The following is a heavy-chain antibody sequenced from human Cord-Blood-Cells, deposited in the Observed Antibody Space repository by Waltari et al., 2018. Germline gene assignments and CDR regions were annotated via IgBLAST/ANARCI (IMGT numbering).Heavy chain of an antibody. Sequence: QVQLVQSGAEVKKPGASVKVSCKASGYTFTSYAMHWVRQAPGQRLEWMGWVNAGNGNTKYSQKFQGRVTITSDTSASTAYMELSSLGSEDTAVYYCARDRCTNGVCYFDYWGQGTLVTVSS. CDR1: GYTFTSYA. D-gene: IGHD2-8*01. V-gene: IGHV1-3*01. CDR2: VNAGNGNT. J-gene: IGHJ4*02. CDR3: ARDRCTNGVCYFDY.